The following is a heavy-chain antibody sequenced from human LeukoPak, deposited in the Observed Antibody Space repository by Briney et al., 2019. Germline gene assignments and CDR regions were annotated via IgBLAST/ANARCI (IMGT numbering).Heavy chain of an antibody. J-gene: IGHJ4*02. D-gene: IGHD6-13*01. CDR3: ATSIAAAGPFDY. CDR2: IYYSGST. V-gene: IGHV4-31*03. Sequence: PSETLSLTCTVSGGSISSGGYYWSWIRQHPGKGLEWIGYIYYSGSTYYNPSLKSRVTISVDTSKNQFSLKLSSVTAADTAVYYCATSIAAAGPFDYWGQGTLVTVSS. CDR1: GGSISSGGYY.